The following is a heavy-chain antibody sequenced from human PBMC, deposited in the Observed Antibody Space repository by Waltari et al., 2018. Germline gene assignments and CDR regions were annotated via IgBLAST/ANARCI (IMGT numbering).Heavy chain of an antibody. CDR3: ASPEACSGGSCYLGAEYFQH. V-gene: IGHV4-39*07. D-gene: IGHD2-15*01. J-gene: IGHJ1*01. CDR2: IYYSGST. Sequence: QLQLQESGPGLVKPSETLSLTCTVSGGSISSSSYYWGWIRQPPGKGLEWIGSIYYSGSTYYNPSRKSRVTISVDTSKNQFSLKLSSVTAADTAVYYCASPEACSGGSCYLGAEYFQHWGQGTLVTVSS. CDR1: GGSISSSSYY.